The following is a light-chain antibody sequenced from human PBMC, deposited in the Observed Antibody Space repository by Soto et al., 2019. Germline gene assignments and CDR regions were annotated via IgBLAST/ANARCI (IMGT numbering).Light chain of an antibody. CDR2: DAS. Sequence: EIVMTQSPATLSVSPGERATLSCRASQGIGRTLAWYQQKPGQTPKLLIYDASTRATGVPARFSGGGSGTEFTLTINSLQSEDFAVYYCQRYNTWPLSFGGGTKVDIK. V-gene: IGKV3-15*01. CDR3: QRYNTWPLS. J-gene: IGKJ4*01. CDR1: QGIGRT.